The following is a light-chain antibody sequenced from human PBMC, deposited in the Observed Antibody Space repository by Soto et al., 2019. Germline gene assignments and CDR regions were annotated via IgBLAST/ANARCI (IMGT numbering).Light chain of an antibody. CDR3: QQYYSTPIT. CDR1: QIVLYTSNNKNY. CDR2: WAS. J-gene: IGKJ5*01. V-gene: IGKV4-1*01. Sequence: DIVMTQSPDSLAGSLGERATLKCKSSQIVLYTSNNKNYLAWYRQKPGQPPKLLIYWASTRESGVPDRFSGSGSGTDFTLTISSLQAEDVAVYYCQQYYSTPITFGQGTRREIK.